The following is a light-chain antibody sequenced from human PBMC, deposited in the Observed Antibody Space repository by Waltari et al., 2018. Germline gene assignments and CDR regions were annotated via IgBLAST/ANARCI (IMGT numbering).Light chain of an antibody. CDR3: LQHTHWPHT. CDR1: QSLVHSDGNTY. J-gene: IGKJ4*02. CDR2: KVS. Sequence: DFVMTQSPLSLPVTLGQPASISSRSSQSLVHSDGNTYLHWFQQRPAQSPRRLIYKVSNRGSGVPDRFSGSGSGTDFTLKISRVEAEDVGIYYCLQHTHWPHTFGGGTKVEIK. V-gene: IGKV2-30*02.